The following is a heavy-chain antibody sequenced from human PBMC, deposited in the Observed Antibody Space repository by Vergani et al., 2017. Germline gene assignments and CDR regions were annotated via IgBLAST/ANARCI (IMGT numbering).Heavy chain of an antibody. J-gene: IGHJ5*02. CDR2: IYYSENK. CDR3: ARCFRDEGMIYGGTVENWFDP. CDR1: CGSITYGAFY. D-gene: IGHD3-22*01. Sequence: QLQLQESGPGLVKPSETLSLTCTVSCGSITYGAFYWGWIRQSPGKGLEWIGSIYYSENKFYNPSLESRVTLSIDTTKNQFSLKLKSVTAADTAVYYCARCFRDEGMIYGGTVENWFDPWGQGTLVTVSS. V-gene: IGHV4-39*01.